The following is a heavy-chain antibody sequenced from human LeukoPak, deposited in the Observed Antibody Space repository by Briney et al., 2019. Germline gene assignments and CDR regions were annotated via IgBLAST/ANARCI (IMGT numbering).Heavy chain of an antibody. CDR3: AREGLTTSRNNAFDI. CDR2: IWSDESKK. V-gene: IGHV3-33*01. J-gene: IGHJ3*02. CDR1: GYTFSSYG. Sequence: GRSLRLSCAASGYTFSSYGMRWVRQRPGKGLEWLTVIWSDESKKYYGDSVKGRFTVSRDNSKNTLYLDINSLRVDDTAIYYCAREGLTTSRNNAFDIWGQGTMVAVSS. D-gene: IGHD4-11*01.